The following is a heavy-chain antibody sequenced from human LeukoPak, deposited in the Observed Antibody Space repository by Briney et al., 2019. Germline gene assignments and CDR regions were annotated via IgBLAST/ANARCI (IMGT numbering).Heavy chain of an antibody. Sequence: GASVKVSCKSSGYTFTSYYMNWVRQPPGQGLEWMGIINPSGGRTTYAQKFQGRVTMTRDMSTSTVYMEPSSLRSEDTAVYYCARLDRHDYWGQGTLVTVSS. V-gene: IGHV1-46*01. CDR1: GYTFTSYY. CDR2: INPSGGRT. J-gene: IGHJ4*02. CDR3: ARLDRHDY. D-gene: IGHD3/OR15-3a*01.